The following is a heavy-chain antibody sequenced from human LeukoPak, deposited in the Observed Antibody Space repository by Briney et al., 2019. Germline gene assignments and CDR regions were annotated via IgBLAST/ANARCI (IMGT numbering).Heavy chain of an antibody. J-gene: IGHJ3*02. Sequence: GGSLRLSCAASGFTFSDYYMSWIRQAPGKGLEWVSYISSSSSYTNYADSVKGRFTISRDNAKNSLYQQRYILRAEDTAVYYCGRGRQWFGGGGAFDIWGQGTMVTVSS. CDR1: GFTFSDYY. CDR3: GRGRQWFGGGGAFDI. V-gene: IGHV3-11*03. D-gene: IGHD3-10*01. CDR2: ISSSSSYT.